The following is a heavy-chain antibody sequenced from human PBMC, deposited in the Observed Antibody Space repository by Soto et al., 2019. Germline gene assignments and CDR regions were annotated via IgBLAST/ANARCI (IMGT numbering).Heavy chain of an antibody. D-gene: IGHD6-13*01. CDR1: GFTFSSYS. V-gene: IGHV3-48*01. CDR3: ARTPLGLYSRGGDY. CDR2: ISSSSSTI. J-gene: IGHJ4*02. Sequence: GGSLRLSCAASGFTFSSYSMNWVRQAPGKGLEWVSYISSSSSTIYYADSVKGRFTISRDNAKNSLYLQMNSLRAEDTAVYYCARTPLGLYSRGGDYWGQGTLVTVSS.